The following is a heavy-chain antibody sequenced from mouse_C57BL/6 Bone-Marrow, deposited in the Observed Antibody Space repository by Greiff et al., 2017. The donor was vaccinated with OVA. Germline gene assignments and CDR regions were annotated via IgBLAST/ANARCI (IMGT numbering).Heavy chain of an antibody. D-gene: IGHD1-1*01. Sequence: VQLQQPGPELVKPGASVQLSCKASGYTFTSYWMHWVKQRPGQGLEWIGNINPSNGGTNYNEKFKSKATLTVDKSSSTAYMQLSSLTSEDSAVYYCARVGYGSRMDYWGQGTSVTVSS. CDR1: GYTFTSYW. V-gene: IGHV1-53*01. CDR3: ARVGYGSRMDY. J-gene: IGHJ4*01. CDR2: INPSNGGT.